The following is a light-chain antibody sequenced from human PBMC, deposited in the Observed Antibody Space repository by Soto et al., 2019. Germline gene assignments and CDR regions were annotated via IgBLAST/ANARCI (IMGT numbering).Light chain of an antibody. CDR1: SSDVGGYNY. CDR3: SSYTSSSTRVV. Sequence: QSVLTQPASVSGSPGQSITISCTGTSSDVGGYNYVSWYQQHPGKAPKLMIYEVSNRHSGVSNRFSGSKSGNTASLTISGLQAEDEADYYCSSYTSSSTRVVFGGGTKLTVL. J-gene: IGLJ2*01. CDR2: EVS. V-gene: IGLV2-14*01.